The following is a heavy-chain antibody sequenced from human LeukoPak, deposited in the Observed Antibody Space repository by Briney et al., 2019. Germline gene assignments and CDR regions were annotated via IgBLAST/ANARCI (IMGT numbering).Heavy chain of an antibody. Sequence: GGSLRLSCAASGFTFDDYAMHWVRQAPGKGLEWVSGISWNSGGIGYADSVKGRFTISRDNAKNSLYLQMNSLRAEDTALYYCAKDSSSSSSTSGWWDWGQGTLVTVSS. D-gene: IGHD6-6*01. J-gene: IGHJ4*02. CDR2: ISWNSGGI. CDR3: AKDSSSSSSTSGWWD. V-gene: IGHV3-9*01. CDR1: GFTFDDYA.